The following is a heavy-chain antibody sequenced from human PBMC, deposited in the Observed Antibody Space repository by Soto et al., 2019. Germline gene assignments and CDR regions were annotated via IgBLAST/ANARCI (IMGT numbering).Heavy chain of an antibody. J-gene: IGHJ4*02. CDR1: GYTFTSYG. CDR2: ISAYNGNT. D-gene: IGHD5-12*01. Sequence: QVQLVQSGAEVKKPGASVKVSCKASGYTFTSYGISWVRQAPGQGLEWMGWISAYNGNTNYAQKLXGXVXMXXDTSMSTAYMELRSLRSDDAAVYYCARDGRGYSDYWGQGTLVTVSS. CDR3: ARDGRGYSDY. V-gene: IGHV1-18*01.